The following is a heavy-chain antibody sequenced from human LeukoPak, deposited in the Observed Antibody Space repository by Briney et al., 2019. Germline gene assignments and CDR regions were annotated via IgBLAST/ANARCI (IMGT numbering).Heavy chain of an antibody. CDR1: GFTFSSYG. Sequence: GGSLRLSCAASGFTFSSYGMSWVRQAPGKGLEWVSAISGSGGSTYYADSVKGRFTISKDNSKNTLYLQMNSLRAEDTAVYYCAKDGLVVVVVAATEFDYWGQGTLVTVSS. J-gene: IGHJ4*02. V-gene: IGHV3-23*01. CDR3: AKDGLVVVVVAATEFDY. CDR2: ISGSGGST. D-gene: IGHD2-15*01.